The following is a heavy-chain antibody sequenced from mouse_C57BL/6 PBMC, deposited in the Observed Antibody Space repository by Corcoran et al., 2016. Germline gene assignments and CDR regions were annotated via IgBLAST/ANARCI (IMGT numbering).Heavy chain of an antibody. J-gene: IGHJ3*01. CDR1: GYTFTTYG. CDR3: ARTEGFAY. CDR2: INTYSGVP. Sequence: QIQLVQSGPELKKPGETVKISCKASGYTFTTYGMSWVKQAPGKGLKWMGWINTYSGVPTYADDFKGRFAFSLETSASTAYLQINNLKNEDTATYFCARTEGFAYWGQGTLVTVSA. V-gene: IGHV9-3*01.